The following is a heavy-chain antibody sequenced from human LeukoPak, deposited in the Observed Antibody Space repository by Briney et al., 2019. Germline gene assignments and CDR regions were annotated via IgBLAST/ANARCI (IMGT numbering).Heavy chain of an antibody. CDR1: GFTFSSYA. CDR3: AKWSRYYYDSSGYYFWDY. CDR2: ISGSGGST. V-gene: IGHV3-23*01. D-gene: IGHD3-22*01. J-gene: IGHJ4*02. Sequence: GGSLRLSCAASGFTFSSYAMSWVRQAPGKGLEWVSAISGSGGSTYYADSVKGRFTISRDNSKNTPYLQMNSLRAEDTAVYYCAKWSRYYYDSSGYYFWDYWGQGTLVTVSS.